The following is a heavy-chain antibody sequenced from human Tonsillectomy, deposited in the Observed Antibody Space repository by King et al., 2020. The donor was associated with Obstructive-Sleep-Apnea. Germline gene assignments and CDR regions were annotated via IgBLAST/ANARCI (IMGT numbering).Heavy chain of an antibody. CDR1: GFTFSDYY. J-gene: IGHJ4*02. CDR3: ARGMNSGGPDH. D-gene: IGHD2-15*01. CDR2: ISSSGVYT. V-gene: IGHV3-11*06. Sequence: VQLVESWGGLVKPGGSLRLSCAASGFTFSDYYMSWIRQAPGKGLEWVSHISSSGVYTNYADSVKGRFTISRDNAKNSLFLQMNSLRAEDTAVYYCARGMNSGGPDHWGQGTLVTVSS.